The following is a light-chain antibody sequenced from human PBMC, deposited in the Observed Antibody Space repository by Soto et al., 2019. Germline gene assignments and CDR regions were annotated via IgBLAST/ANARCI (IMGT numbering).Light chain of an antibody. Sequence: QSVLTQPRSVSGSPGQSVTISCTGTSSDVGGYNYVSWYQQHPGKAPKLMIYGVSERPSGVPDRFSGSKSDNTASLTISGLQAEDEADYYCCSFAGSSTWVFGGGTKLTVL. V-gene: IGLV2-11*01. CDR1: SSDVGGYNY. CDR3: CSFAGSSTWV. CDR2: GVS. J-gene: IGLJ3*02.